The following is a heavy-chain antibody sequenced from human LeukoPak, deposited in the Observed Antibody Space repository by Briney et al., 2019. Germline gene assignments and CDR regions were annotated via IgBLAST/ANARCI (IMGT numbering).Heavy chain of an antibody. Sequence: SETLSLTCTVSGGSISSYYWSWIRQPPGKGLEWIGYIFYSGSTNYNPSLKSRVTILLDTSKNQFFLKLSSVTAADTAVYYCTRDRCSGGNCYSGYYYGVDVWGQGTTVTVSS. CDR2: IFYSGST. CDR3: TRDRCSGGNCYSGYYYGVDV. D-gene: IGHD2-15*01. V-gene: IGHV4-59*01. J-gene: IGHJ6*02. CDR1: GGSISSYY.